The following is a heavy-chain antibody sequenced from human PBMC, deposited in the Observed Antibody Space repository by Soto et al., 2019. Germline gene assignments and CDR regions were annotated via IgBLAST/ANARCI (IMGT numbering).Heavy chain of an antibody. CDR1: GFAVSSNF. J-gene: IGHJ5*02. D-gene: IGHD3-22*01. V-gene: IGHV3-66*01. Sequence: EVQLVESGGGLVQPGGSLRLSCAASGFAVSSNFMSWVRQAPGKGLEWVSVIYSGGNTYYADSVKGRFTISRDNSENTLYLQMNSLRAEDTAIYYCARATMIGLLSSWGQGTLVTVSS. CDR2: IYSGGNT. CDR3: ARATMIGLLSS.